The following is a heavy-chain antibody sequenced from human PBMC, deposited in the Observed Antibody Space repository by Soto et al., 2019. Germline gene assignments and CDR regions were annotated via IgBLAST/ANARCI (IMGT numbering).Heavy chain of an antibody. V-gene: IGHV3-9*01. CDR2: ISWNGGSI. CDR1: GFTFDDYA. Sequence: EMQLVESGGGLVQPGRSLRLSCAASGFTFDDYAMHWVRQAPGKGLEWVSGISWNGGSIGYADSVKARFTISRDNAKNTLYLQMNSLTAADTAVYYCAKDSPVSGNYQDLDYWGQGTLVTVSS. J-gene: IGHJ4*02. D-gene: IGHD1-26*01. CDR3: AKDSPVSGNYQDLDY.